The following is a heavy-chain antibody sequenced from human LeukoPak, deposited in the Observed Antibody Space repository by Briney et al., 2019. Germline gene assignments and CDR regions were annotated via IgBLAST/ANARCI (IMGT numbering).Heavy chain of an antibody. V-gene: IGHV3-21*01. CDR1: GFTFSSYS. CDR2: ISSSSSYI. J-gene: IGHJ4*02. CDR3: ARAYSGYDSGYTH. D-gene: IGHD5-12*01. Sequence: PGGSLRLSCAASGFTFSSYSMNWVRQAPGKGLEWVSSISSSSSYIYYADSVKGRFTISRDNAKNSLYLQMNSLRAEDTAVYYCARAYSGYDSGYTHWGQGTLVTVSS.